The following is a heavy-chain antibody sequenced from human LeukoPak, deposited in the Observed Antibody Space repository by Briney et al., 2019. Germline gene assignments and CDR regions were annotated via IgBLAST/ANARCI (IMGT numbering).Heavy chain of an antibody. CDR3: ARNWNLQLEWDY. CDR1: GGSISSGDYY. D-gene: IGHD1-1*01. V-gene: IGHV4-30-4*02. J-gene: IGHJ4*02. CDR2: IYYSGST. Sequence: SETLSLTCTVSGGSISSGDYYWSWIRQPPGKGLEWIGYIYYSGSTYYNPSLKSRVTISVDTSKNQFSLKLSSVTAADTAVYYCARNWNLQLEWDYWGQGTLVTVSS.